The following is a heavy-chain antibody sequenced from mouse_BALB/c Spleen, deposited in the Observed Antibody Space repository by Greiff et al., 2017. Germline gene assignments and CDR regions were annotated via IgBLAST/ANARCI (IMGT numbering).Heavy chain of an antibody. CDR3: ARGSSYAWFAY. J-gene: IGHJ3*01. V-gene: IGHV5-17*02. CDR2: ISGGSSTI. D-gene: IGHD1-1*01. CDR1: GFTFSSFG. Sequence: EVHLVESGGGLVQPGGSRKLSCAASGFTFSSFGMHWVRQAPEKGLEWVAYISGGSSTIYYADTVKGRFTISRDNPKNTLFLQMTSLRSEDTAMYYCARGSSYAWFAYWGQGSLGTVSA.